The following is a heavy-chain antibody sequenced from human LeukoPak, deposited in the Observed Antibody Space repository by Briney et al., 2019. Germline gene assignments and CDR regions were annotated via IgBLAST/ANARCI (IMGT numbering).Heavy chain of an antibody. CDR2: ISWNSGSI. CDR1: GFTFDDYA. CDR3: AKSLTGYYMGFDY. V-gene: IGHV3-9*01. Sequence: GGSLRLSCAASGFTFDDYAMHWVRQAPGEGLEWVSGISWNSGSIGYADSVKGRLTISRDNAKKSLYLQMNSLRAEDTALYYCAKSLTGYYMGFDYWGQGTLVTVSS. D-gene: IGHD3-9*01. J-gene: IGHJ4*02.